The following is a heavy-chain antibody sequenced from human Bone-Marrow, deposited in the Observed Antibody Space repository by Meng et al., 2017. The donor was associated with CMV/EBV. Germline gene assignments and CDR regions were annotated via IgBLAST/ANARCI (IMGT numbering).Heavy chain of an antibody. D-gene: IGHD1-26*01. CDR2: IYSGGST. CDR1: GFTVSSNY. CDR3: ASFGATTPVVY. Sequence: GGSLRLSCAASGFTVSSNYMSWVRQAPGKGLEWVSVIYSGGSTYYADSVKGRFTISRDNSKNTLYLQMNSLRAEDTAVYYCASFGATTPVVYCGQGTLVTVSS. V-gene: IGHV3-53*01. J-gene: IGHJ4*02.